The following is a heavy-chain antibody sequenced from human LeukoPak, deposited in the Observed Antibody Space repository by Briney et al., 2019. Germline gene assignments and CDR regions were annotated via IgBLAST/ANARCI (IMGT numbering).Heavy chain of an antibody. CDR1: GGTFSSYA. Sequence: SVKVSCKASGGTFSSYAISWVRQAPGQGLEWMGGIIPIFGTANYAQKFHGRVTITTDESTSTAYMELSSLRSEDTAVYYCARDLAGELLREGDYNWFDPWGQGTLVTVSS. J-gene: IGHJ5*02. D-gene: IGHD1-26*01. V-gene: IGHV1-69*05. CDR2: IIPIFGTA. CDR3: ARDLAGELLREGDYNWFDP.